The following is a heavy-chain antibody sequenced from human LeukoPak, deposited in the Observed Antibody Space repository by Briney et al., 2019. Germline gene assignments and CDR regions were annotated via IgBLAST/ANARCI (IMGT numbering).Heavy chain of an antibody. CDR2: IIPIFGTA. CDR1: GGTFSSYA. Sequence: SVKVSCKASGGTFSSYAISWVRQAPGQGLEWMGGIIPIFGTANYAQKFQGRVTITADESTSTAYMELSSLRSEDTAVYYCARESEGGDCSGGSCYEPPEQGDYWGQGTLVTVSS. J-gene: IGHJ4*02. V-gene: IGHV1-69*13. D-gene: IGHD2-15*01. CDR3: ARESEGGDCSGGSCYEPPEQGDY.